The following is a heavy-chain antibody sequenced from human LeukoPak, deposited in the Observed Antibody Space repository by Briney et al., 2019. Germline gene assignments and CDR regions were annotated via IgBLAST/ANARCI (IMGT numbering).Heavy chain of an antibody. CDR3: ARDSGNYFAFDI. CDR2: INHSGST. D-gene: IGHD1-26*01. V-gene: IGHV4-34*01. CDR1: GGSFSGYY. J-gene: IGHJ3*02. Sequence: EPSETLSLTCAVYGGSFSGYYWSWIRQPPGKGLEWMGEINHSGSTNYNPSLKSRVTISVDTSKNQFSLKLSSVTAADTAVYYCARDSGNYFAFDIWGQGTMVTVSS.